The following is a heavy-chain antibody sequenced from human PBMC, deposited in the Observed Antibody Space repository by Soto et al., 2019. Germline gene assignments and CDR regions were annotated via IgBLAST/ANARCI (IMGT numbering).Heavy chain of an antibody. V-gene: IGHV4-59*01. CDR2: IYYSGST. J-gene: IGHJ6*02. CDR3: ARVPVTTYYYYGMEV. CDR1: GVSISSYY. Sequence: SETLSLTCTVSGVSISSYYWSWIRQAPGKGLEWIGYIYYSGSTNYNPSLKSRVTISVDTSKNQFSLRLSSVTAADTAVYYCARVPVTTYYYYGMEVWGQGTTVTVSS. D-gene: IGHD4-17*01.